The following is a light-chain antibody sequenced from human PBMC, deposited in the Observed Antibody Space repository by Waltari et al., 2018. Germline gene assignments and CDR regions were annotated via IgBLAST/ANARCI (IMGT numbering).Light chain of an antibody. J-gene: IGKJ1*01. CDR1: QSISSW. CDR2: KAS. V-gene: IGKV1-5*03. Sequence: DIQMTQSPSTLSASVGDRVTITCRASQSISSWLAWYQQKPGKAPKLLIYKASSLESGXPSXXXGSGSXXEXTLTIXXXQPDDFATYYCQQYNSYRTFGQGTKVEIK. CDR3: QQYNSYRT.